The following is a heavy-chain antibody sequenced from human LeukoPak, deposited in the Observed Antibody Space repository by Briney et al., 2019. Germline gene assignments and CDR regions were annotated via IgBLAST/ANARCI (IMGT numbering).Heavy chain of an antibody. CDR1: GGSMSTYY. Sequence: ASETLSLTCTVSGGSMSTYYWSWIRQPPGKGLEWLGYIYYSGSTNYNPSLKSRVTISVDTSKNQFSLKLSSVTAADTAVYYCARTTMVRGTYYMDVWGKGTTVTISS. V-gene: IGHV4-59*01. J-gene: IGHJ6*03. CDR3: ARTTMVRGTYYMDV. D-gene: IGHD3-10*01. CDR2: IYYSGST.